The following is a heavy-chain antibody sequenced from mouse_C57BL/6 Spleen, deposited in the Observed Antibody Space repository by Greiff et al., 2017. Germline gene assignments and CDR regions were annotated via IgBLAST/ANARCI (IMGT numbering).Heavy chain of an antibody. CDR3: AREGGSSYRYFDV. D-gene: IGHD1-1*01. V-gene: IGHV1-52*01. J-gene: IGHJ1*03. Sequence: VQLQQPGAELVRPGSSVKLSCKASGYTFTSYWMHWVKQRPIQGLEWIGNIDPSDSETHYNQKFKDKATLTVDKSSSPAYMQLSSLTSEDSAVYYCAREGGSSYRYFDVWGTGTTVTVSS. CDR2: IDPSDSET. CDR1: GYTFTSYW.